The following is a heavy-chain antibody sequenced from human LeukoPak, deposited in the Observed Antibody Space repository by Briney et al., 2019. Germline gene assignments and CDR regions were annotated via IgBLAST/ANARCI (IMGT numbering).Heavy chain of an antibody. J-gene: IGHJ6*03. CDR1: GYTFTGYY. Sequence: ASVKVSCKASGYTFTGYYMHWVRQAPGQGLEWMGIINPSGGSTSYAQKFQGRVTMTRDMSTSTVYMELSSLRSEDTAVYYCAGGTTNYYYYYYYMDVWGKGTTVTVSS. V-gene: IGHV1-46*01. CDR3: AGGTTNYYYYYYYMDV. CDR2: INPSGGST. D-gene: IGHD1-1*01.